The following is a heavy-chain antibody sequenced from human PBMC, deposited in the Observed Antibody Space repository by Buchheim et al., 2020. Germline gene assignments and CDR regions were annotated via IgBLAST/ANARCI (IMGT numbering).Heavy chain of an antibody. CDR3: AKDRGVGARYYYYGMDV. J-gene: IGHJ6*02. V-gene: IGHV3-30*18. CDR2: ISYDGNNK. D-gene: IGHD1-26*01. Sequence: QVQLVESGGGVVQPGRSLRLSCAASGFTFSSYGMHWVRQAPGKGLEWVAVISYDGNNKYYADSVKGRFTISRDNSKNTLYLQMNSLRAEDTAVYYCAKDRGVGARYYYYGMDVWGQGTT. CDR1: GFTFSSYG.